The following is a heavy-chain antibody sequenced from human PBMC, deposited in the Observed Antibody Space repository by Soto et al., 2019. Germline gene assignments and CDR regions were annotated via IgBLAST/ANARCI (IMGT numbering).Heavy chain of an antibody. D-gene: IGHD1-26*01. V-gene: IGHV1-46*01. CDR2: INPSGGNT. CDR3: ARTPDSGSFGY. CDR1: GYTFTSYY. J-gene: IGHJ4*02. Sequence: ASVKVSCKASGYTFTSYYMHWVRQAPGQGLEWMGIINPSGGNTSYAQKFQGRVTMTTDTSTSTVYMELRSLRSDDTAVYYCARTPDSGSFGYWGQGTLVTVSS.